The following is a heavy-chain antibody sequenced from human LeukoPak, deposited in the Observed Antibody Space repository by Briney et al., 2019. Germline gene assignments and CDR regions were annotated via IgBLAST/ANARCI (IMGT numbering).Heavy chain of an antibody. CDR2: RGGGET. CDR1: GFSFTNYA. Sequence: PGGSLRLSCAASGFSFTNYAMSWVRQAPARGPEWVSSRGGGETFYADSVKGRFTLSRDDSRNTVYLQLNNLRVEDTAIYSCAKANWVSNADGVWWGQGTQVTVSS. D-gene: IGHD3-3*01. J-gene: IGHJ4*02. V-gene: IGHV3-23*01. CDR3: AKANWVSNADGVW.